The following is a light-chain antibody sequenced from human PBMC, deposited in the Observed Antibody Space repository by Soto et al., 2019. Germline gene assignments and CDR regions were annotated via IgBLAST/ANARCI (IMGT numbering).Light chain of an antibody. CDR3: LSYTSSGTYV. Sequence: QSALTQPASVSGSPGQSITISCTGTSSDVGNYKYVSWYQQHPGKAPKLIIYEVSNRPSGVSDRFSGSKSGNTASLTISGLQDEDETDYYCLSYTSSGTYVFGTGTKVTVL. CDR1: SSDVGNYKY. CDR2: EVS. V-gene: IGLV2-14*01. J-gene: IGLJ1*01.